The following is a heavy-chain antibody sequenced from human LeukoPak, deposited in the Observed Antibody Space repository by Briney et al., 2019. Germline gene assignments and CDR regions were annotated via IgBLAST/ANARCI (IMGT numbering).Heavy chain of an antibody. Sequence: GASVKVSCKASGYTFTGYYMHWVRQAPGQGLEGMGWINPNSGGTNYAQKFQGRVTMTRDTSISTAYMELSRLRSDDTAVYYCARVRPGYYDSSGYSGFDYWGQGTLVTVSS. CDR3: ARVRPGYYDSSGYSGFDY. D-gene: IGHD3-22*01. V-gene: IGHV1-2*02. J-gene: IGHJ4*02. CDR1: GYTFTGYY. CDR2: INPNSGGT.